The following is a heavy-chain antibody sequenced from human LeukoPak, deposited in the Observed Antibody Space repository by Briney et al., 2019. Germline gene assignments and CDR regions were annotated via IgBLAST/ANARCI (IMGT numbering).Heavy chain of an antibody. CDR2: INPNSGGT. D-gene: IGHD1-26*01. Sequence: ASVKVSCKASGYTFTGYYMHWVRQAPGQGLEWMGWINPNSGGTNYAQKFQGRITMTRDTSISTAYMELSRLRSDDTAVYYCARDLVVGATREGAFYMWGQGTMVTVSS. V-gene: IGHV1-2*02. CDR1: GYTFTGYY. CDR3: ARDLVVGATREGAFYM. J-gene: IGHJ3*02.